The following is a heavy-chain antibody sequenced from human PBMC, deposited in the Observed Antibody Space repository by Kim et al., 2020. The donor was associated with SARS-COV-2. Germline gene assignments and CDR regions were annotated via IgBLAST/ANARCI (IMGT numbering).Heavy chain of an antibody. Sequence: GGSLRLSCAASGFTFGDYAMHWVRQAPGKGLEWVSGISWNSGSIGYADSVKGRFTISRDNAKNSLYLQMNSLRAEDTALYYCAKDTFDYYDSSGYSPFDYWGQGTLVTVSS. D-gene: IGHD3-22*01. CDR1: GFTFGDYA. V-gene: IGHV3-9*01. CDR3: AKDTFDYYDSSGYSPFDY. J-gene: IGHJ4*02. CDR2: ISWNSGSI.